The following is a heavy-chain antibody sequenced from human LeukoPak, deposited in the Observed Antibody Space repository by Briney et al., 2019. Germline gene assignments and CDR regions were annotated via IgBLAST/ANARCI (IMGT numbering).Heavy chain of an antibody. CDR1: GFTFSSYS. Sequence: GGTLRLSCAASGFTFSSYSMSWVRQAPGKGLEWVGRIKSKTDGGTTDYAAPVKGRFTISRDDSKNTLYLQMNSLKTEDTAVYYCISLDWFDPWGQGTLVTVSS. CDR2: IKSKTDGGTT. J-gene: IGHJ5*02. CDR3: ISLDWFDP. D-gene: IGHD5-24*01. V-gene: IGHV3-15*01.